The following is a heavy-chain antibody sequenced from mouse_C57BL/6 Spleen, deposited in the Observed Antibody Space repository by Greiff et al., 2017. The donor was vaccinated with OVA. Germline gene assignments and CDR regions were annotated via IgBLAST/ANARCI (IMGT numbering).Heavy chain of an antibody. V-gene: IGHV5-17*01. Sequence: EVKLVESGGGLVKPGGSLKLSCAASGFTFSDYGMHWVRQAPEKGLEWVAYISRGSSTTYYADTVKGRFTISRDNAQTTVFLQMTSLRSEDTAMYYCARGSITAVVSFDYWGQGTTLTVSS. CDR2: ISRGSSTT. CDR1: GFTFSDYG. CDR3: ARGSITAVVSFDY. J-gene: IGHJ2*01. D-gene: IGHD1-1*01.